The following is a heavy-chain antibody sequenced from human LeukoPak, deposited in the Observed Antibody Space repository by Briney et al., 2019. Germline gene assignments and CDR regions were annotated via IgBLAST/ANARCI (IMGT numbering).Heavy chain of an antibody. CDR3: ERRIGDY. CDR1: GWSFSGYY. Sequence: PSETLSLTCAVYGWSFSGYYLSWIRQPPGKGLEWIGEINHSGSTNYNPYIKSRVTISVDTSKNQLSLQLSSVTAADTAVYYCERRIGDYWGQGTLVTVSS. D-gene: IGHD3-16*02. CDR2: INHSGST. V-gene: IGHV4-34*01. J-gene: IGHJ4*02.